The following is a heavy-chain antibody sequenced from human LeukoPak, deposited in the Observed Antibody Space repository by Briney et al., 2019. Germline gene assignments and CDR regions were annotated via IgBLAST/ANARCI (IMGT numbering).Heavy chain of an antibody. CDR1: GASISSSTYY. CDR3: AKKDYYYMDV. J-gene: IGHJ6*03. CDR2: ISYSGST. V-gene: IGHV4-39*07. Sequence: SETLSLTCTVSGASISSSTYYWGWIRQSPGKGLEWIESISYSGSTYSNPSLKSRVTISLDTSKNQFSLNLTSVTAADTAVYYCAKKDYYYMDVWGKGTTVTVSS.